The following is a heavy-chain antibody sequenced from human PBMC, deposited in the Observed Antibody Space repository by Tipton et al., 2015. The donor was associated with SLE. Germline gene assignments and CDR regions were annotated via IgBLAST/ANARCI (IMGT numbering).Heavy chain of an antibody. D-gene: IGHD2/OR15-2a*01. CDR1: GFTFTSHS. CDR2: ISSTTRYI. Sequence: SLRLSCVASGFTFTSHSMNWVRQAPGKGLEWVSSISSTTRYIYYADSVKGRFTVSRHNSNNTLYLQMNSLRPEDTAVYYCARVGLEGTFSNWFDPWGQGTLVTVSS. J-gene: IGHJ5*02. V-gene: IGHV3-21*04. CDR3: ARVGLEGTFSNWFDP.